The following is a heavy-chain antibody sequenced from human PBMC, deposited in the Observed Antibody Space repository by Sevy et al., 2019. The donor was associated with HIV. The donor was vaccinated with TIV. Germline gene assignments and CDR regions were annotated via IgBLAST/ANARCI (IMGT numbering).Heavy chain of an antibody. V-gene: IGHV3-48*01. J-gene: IGHJ6*02. CDR1: GFTFSSYS. D-gene: IGHD3-16*01. CDR3: AREGGFSDQGMDV. Sequence: GGSLRLSCAASGFTFSSYSMNWVRQAPGKGLEWVSFLSSSTSILYYADSVRGRFTISRDDAKNSLYLQMNSLRAEDTAVYYCAREGGFSDQGMDVWGQGTTVTVSS. CDR2: LSSSTSIL.